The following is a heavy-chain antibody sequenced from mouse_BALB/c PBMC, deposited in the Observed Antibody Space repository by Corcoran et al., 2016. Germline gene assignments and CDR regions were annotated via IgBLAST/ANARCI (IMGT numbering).Heavy chain of an antibody. CDR3: ARKDYGSSYAMDY. CDR2: INPYNGGT. J-gene: IGHJ4*01. V-gene: IGHV1-18*01. CDR1: GYSFTGYT. D-gene: IGHD1-1*01. Sequence: EVQLQQSGPELVKPGASMKISCKASGYSFTGYTMNWVKQSHGKNLELIGLINPYNGGTSYNQKFKGEATLTVDKSSSTAYMELLRLTSEDSSVYYCARKDYGSSYAMDYWGQGTSVTVSS.